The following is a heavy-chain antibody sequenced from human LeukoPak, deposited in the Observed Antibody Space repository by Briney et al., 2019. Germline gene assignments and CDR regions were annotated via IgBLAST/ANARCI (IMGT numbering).Heavy chain of an antibody. J-gene: IGHJ4*02. CDR2: ISPSGSP. CDR3: AREFNYYFDY. Sequence: SETLSLTCTVSGASISNYYWSWIRQPPGKGLQWIGYISPSGSPNYNPSLKSRISISVDMSNNQISLKLSSATAADTAVYFCAREFNYYFDYWGQGNLVTVSS. CDR1: GASISNYY. V-gene: IGHV4-59*13. D-gene: IGHD5-24*01.